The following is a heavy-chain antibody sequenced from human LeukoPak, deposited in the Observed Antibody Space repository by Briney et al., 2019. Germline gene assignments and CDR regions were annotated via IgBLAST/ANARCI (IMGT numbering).Heavy chain of an antibody. CDR2: ISGSGGST. Sequence: GGSLRLSCAASGFTFSSYAMSWVRQAPGKGLEWVSAISGSGGSTYYADSVKGRFTISRDNSKNTLYLQMNSLRAEDTTVYYCAKFSKGMVRGVSYLDYWGQGTLVTVSS. J-gene: IGHJ4*02. V-gene: IGHV3-23*01. CDR1: GFTFSSYA. CDR3: AKFSKGMVRGVSYLDY. D-gene: IGHD3-10*01.